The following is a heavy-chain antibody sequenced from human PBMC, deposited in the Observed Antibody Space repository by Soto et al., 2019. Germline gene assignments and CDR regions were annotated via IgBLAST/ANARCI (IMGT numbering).Heavy chain of an antibody. CDR2: IVVGSGNT. V-gene: IGHV1-58*01. CDR1: GFTFTSSS. CDR3: AAGYCSSTSCYRPYYYYGMDV. J-gene: IGHJ6*02. Sequence: SVKVSCKASGFTFTSSSVQWVRQARGQRLEWIGRIVVGSGNTNYAQKFQERVTITRDMSTSTAYMELSSLRSEDTAVYYCAAGYCSSTSCYRPYYYYGMDVWAQGTTVTVSS. D-gene: IGHD2-2*02.